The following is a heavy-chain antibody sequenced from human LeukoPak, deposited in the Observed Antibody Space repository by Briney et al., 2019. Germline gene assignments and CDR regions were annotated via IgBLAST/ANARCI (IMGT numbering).Heavy chain of an antibody. V-gene: IGHV3-23*01. CDR2: ISGSGGST. Sequence: GGSLRLSCAASGFTFNNYAMSWVRQAPGKGPEWLSAISGSGGSTTDADSVKGRFTTSRDNSKSALYLQMNSLRAEDTAIYYCAKIFHTDGYYLGEHLFDAWGQGTLVTVSS. J-gene: IGHJ5*02. CDR1: GFTFNNYA. D-gene: IGHD3-22*01. CDR3: AKIFHTDGYYLGEHLFDA.